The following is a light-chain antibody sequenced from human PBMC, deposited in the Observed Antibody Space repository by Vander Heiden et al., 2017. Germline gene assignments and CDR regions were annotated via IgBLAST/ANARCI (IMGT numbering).Light chain of an antibody. J-gene: IGKJ4*01. Sequence: EIVLTQSPATLSLSPGERATLSCRASQSVSSYLAWYQQKPGQAPRLLIYDASNRATGIPARFSGSGSGTDFTLTISSLEPEDFAFYYCPQRSNWPLLTFGGGTKVXIK. CDR2: DAS. CDR3: PQRSNWPLLT. V-gene: IGKV3-11*01. CDR1: QSVSSY.